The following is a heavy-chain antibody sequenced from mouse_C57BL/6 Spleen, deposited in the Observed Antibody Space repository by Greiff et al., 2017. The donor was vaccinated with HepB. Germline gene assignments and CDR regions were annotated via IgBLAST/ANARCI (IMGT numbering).Heavy chain of an antibody. CDR3: ARRGMITTDLYFDV. V-gene: IGHV1-80*01. D-gene: IGHD2-4*01. Sequence: VQLQQSGAELVKPGASVKISCKASGYAFSSYWMNWVKQRPGKGLEWIGQIYPGDGETNYNGKFKGKATLTADKSSSTAYMQLSSLTSEDSAVYFCARRGMITTDLYFDVWGTGTTVTVSS. CDR2: IYPGDGET. J-gene: IGHJ1*03. CDR1: GYAFSSYW.